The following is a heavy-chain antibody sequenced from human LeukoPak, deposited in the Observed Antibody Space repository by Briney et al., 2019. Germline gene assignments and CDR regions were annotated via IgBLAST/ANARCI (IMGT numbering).Heavy chain of an antibody. Sequence: PSETLSLTCTVSGGSISSSSYYWGWIRQPPGKGLEWIGSIYYSGSTYYNPSLKSRVTISVDTSKNQFSLKLSSVTAADTAVYYCARRGPHSGSYLTWGQGTLVTVSS. CDR1: GGSISSSSYY. CDR2: IYYSGST. V-gene: IGHV4-39*01. CDR3: ARRGPHSGSYLT. J-gene: IGHJ4*02. D-gene: IGHD1-26*01.